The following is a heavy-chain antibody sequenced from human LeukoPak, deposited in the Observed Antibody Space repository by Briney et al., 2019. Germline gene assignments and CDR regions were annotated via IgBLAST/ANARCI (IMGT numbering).Heavy chain of an antibody. CDR2: INPNSGGT. CDR3: ARAYGGNSDYFDY. V-gene: IGHV1-2*06. J-gene: IGHJ4*02. D-gene: IGHD4-23*01. Sequence: ASVKVSCKASGYTFTGYYMHWVRQAPGQGLEWMGRINPNSGGTNFAQKFQGGVTMTSATSISTAYMELSSLRSEDTAVYYCARAYGGNSDYFDYWGQGTLVTVSS. CDR1: GYTFTGYY.